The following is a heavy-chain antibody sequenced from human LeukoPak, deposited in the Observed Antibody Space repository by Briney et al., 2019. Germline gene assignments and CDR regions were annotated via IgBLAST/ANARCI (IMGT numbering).Heavy chain of an antibody. CDR1: GGSISSGSYY. Sequence: SETPSLTCTVSGGSISSGSYYWSWIRQPAGKGLEWIGRIYTSGSTNYNPSLKSRVTISVDTSKNQFSLKLSSVTAADTAVYYCARLVGARGYFDYWGQGTLVTVSS. V-gene: IGHV4-61*02. CDR2: IYTSGST. CDR3: ARLVGARGYFDY. D-gene: IGHD1-26*01. J-gene: IGHJ4*02.